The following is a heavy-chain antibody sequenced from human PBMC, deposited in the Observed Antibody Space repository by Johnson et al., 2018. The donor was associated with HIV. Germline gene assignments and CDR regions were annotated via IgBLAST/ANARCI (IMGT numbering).Heavy chain of an antibody. V-gene: IGHV3-30-3*01. J-gene: IGHJ3*02. CDR2: ISYDGSNQ. CDR3: ARLGANSLGGAFDI. Sequence: QVQLVESGGGVDQPGRSLRLYCAASGFTFNSYAMHWVCQAPGKGLEWVAVISYDGSNQYYADSVKGRFTISRDNSKNTLYLQMNSLRAEDTAVYYCARLGANSLGGAFDIWGQGTMVTVSS. CDR1: GFTFNSYA. D-gene: IGHD4-23*01.